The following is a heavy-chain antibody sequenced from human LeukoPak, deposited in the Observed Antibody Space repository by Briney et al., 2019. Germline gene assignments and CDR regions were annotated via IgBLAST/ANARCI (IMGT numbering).Heavy chain of an antibody. CDR3: AKDSGGGYYYDSSGYYEY. CDR2: ISGSGGST. D-gene: IGHD3-22*01. Sequence: GGSLRLSCAASGFTFSGYAMSWVRQAPGKGLEWVSAISGSGGSTYYADSVKGRFTISRDNSKNTLYLQMNSLRAEDTAVYYCAKDSGGGYYYDSSGYYEYWGQGTLVTVSS. J-gene: IGHJ4*02. V-gene: IGHV3-23*01. CDR1: GFTFSGYA.